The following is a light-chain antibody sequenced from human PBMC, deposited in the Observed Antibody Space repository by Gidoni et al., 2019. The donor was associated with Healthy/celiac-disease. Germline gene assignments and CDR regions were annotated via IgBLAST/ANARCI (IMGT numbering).Light chain of an antibody. CDR3: QQYYSTPLT. J-gene: IGKJ4*01. CDR2: WAS. CDR1: QSVLYRSNNKNY. Sequence: DIVMTQSADSLAVSLGARATINCKSSQSVLYRSNNKNYLAWSQQKPGQPPKRLIYWASTRESGVPDRFSGSGSGTDFTLTISSLQAEDVAVYYCQQYYSTPLTFGGXTKVEIK. V-gene: IGKV4-1*01.